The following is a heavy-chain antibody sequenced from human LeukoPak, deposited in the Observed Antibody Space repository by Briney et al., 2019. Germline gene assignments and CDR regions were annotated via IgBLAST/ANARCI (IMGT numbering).Heavy chain of an antibody. CDR2: IKPNSGGT. Sequence: ASVKVSCKASGYTFTSYYMHWVRQAPGQGLEWMGWIKPNSGGTNYAQKFQGRVTMTRDTSISTAYMELSRLRSDDTAVYYCARGSIVGATFDYFDYWGQGTLVTVSS. V-gene: IGHV1-2*02. J-gene: IGHJ4*02. CDR3: ARGSIVGATFDYFDY. CDR1: GYTFTSYY. D-gene: IGHD1-26*01.